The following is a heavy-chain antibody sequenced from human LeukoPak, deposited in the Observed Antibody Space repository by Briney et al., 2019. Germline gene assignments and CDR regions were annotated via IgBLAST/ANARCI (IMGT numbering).Heavy chain of an antibody. V-gene: IGHV1-69*13. CDR3: ARTGAGPFDY. D-gene: IGHD6-19*01. CDR2: IIPIFGTA. J-gene: IGHJ4*02. CDR1: GGTFSNYA. Sequence: ASVKVSCKASGGTFSNYAISWVRQAPGQGLEWMGGIIPIFGTANYAQKFQGRLTISADESTSTAYMELSSLRSEDTAVYCCARTGAGPFDYWGEGTLVTVSS.